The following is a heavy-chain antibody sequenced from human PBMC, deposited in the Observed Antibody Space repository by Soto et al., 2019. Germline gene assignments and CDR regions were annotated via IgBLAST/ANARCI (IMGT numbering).Heavy chain of an antibody. J-gene: IGHJ5*02. CDR3: AREWTSNGVRKNWFDP. V-gene: IGHV4-30-4*01. Sequence: SETLSLTCTVSGGSISSGDYYWSWIRQPPGKGLEWIGYIYYSGSTYYNPSLKSRVTISVDTSKNQFSLKLSSVTAADTAVYYCAREWTSNGVRKNWFDPWGQGTL. CDR1: GGSISSGDYY. D-gene: IGHD2-8*01. CDR2: IYYSGST.